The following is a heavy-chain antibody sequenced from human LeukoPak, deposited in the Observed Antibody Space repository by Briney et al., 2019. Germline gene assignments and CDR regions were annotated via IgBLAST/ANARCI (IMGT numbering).Heavy chain of an antibody. V-gene: IGHV1-69*01. J-gene: IGHJ4*02. D-gene: IGHD2/OR15-2a*01. Sequence: SVKVSCKASGGTFSSYAISWVRQAPGQGLEWMGGIIPIFGTANYAQKFQGRVTITADESTSTAYMELSSLRSEDTAVYYCARVILPPPYYFDYWRQGTLVTVSS. CDR1: GGTFSSYA. CDR2: IIPIFGTA. CDR3: ARVILPPPYYFDY.